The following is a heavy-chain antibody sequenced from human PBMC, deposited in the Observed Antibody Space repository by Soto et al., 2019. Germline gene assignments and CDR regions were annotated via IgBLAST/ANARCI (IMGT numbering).Heavy chain of an antibody. CDR3: ARGISLIMAAPGY. Sequence: QVQLVQSGAEVNTPGASVKISCKTSGYTFSNYAISWVRQTPGQGLEWMGWVSPYNGNANYTQKFQGRVTMTTDTSTATAHMELTSLRSDDTAMYYCARGISLIMAAPGYWGQGTLVTVSS. D-gene: IGHD3-22*01. V-gene: IGHV1-18*04. CDR2: VSPYNGNA. CDR1: GYTFSNYA. J-gene: IGHJ4*02.